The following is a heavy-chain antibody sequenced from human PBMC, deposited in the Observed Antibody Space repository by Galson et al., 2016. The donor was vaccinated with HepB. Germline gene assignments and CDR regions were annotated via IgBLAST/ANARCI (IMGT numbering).Heavy chain of an antibody. D-gene: IGHD3-3*01. CDR1: GVIFGDYA. CDR3: SKDWDWRVVPNEGYGSCGMDV. V-gene: IGHV3-9*01. Sequence: SLRLSCAASGVIFGDYAMHWVRQAPGKGLEWVSGISWNSGTIGYADSVRGRFTIPRDNAKNSLYLKMNSLRAEDTALYYCSKDWDWRVVPNEGYGSCGMDVWGQGTAVTVSS. J-gene: IGHJ6*02. CDR2: ISWNSGTI.